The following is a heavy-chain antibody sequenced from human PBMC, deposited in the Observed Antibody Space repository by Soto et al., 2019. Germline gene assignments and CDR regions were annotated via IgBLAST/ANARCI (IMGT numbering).Heavy chain of an antibody. CDR3: AKATGRLAITGL. CDR1: GFTFSHYG. V-gene: IGHV3-30*18. CDR2: ISNDGSHQ. J-gene: IGHJ4*02. D-gene: IGHD1-20*01. Sequence: QRQLEESGGGVVQPGGSLRRSCAASGFTFSHYGIHWVRQAPGKGLELVAVISNDGSHQSYGDSVKGRFTFSRDNSKNTAYRQLSSLRAENSAVYLCAKATGRLAITGLWGQGTRVTVSS.